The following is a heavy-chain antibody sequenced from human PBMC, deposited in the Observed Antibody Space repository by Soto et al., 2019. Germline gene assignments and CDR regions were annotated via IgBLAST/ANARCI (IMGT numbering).Heavy chain of an antibody. CDR1: GCSVSSGSYY. D-gene: IGHD1-26*01. CDR2: IYYSGST. J-gene: IGHJ6*02. V-gene: IGHV4-61*01. Sequence: PSETLSLTCTVSGCSVSSGSYYWSWIRQPPGKGLEWIGYIYYSGSTNYNPSLKSRVTISVDTSKNQFSLKLSSVTAADTAVYYCARDWDKTYYYYGMDVWGQGTTVTVSS. CDR3: ARDWDKTYYYYGMDV.